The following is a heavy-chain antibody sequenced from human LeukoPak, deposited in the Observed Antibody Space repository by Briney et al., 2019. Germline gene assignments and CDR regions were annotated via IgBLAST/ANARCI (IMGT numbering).Heavy chain of an antibody. J-gene: IGHJ6*02. Sequence: SETLSLTCTVSGGSISSSSYYWGWIRQPPGKGLEWIGSIYYSGSTYYNPSLKSRVTISVDTSKNQFSLKLSSVTAADTAVYYGARHPLGYCSSTSCRGYYYYGMDVWGQGTTVTVSS. D-gene: IGHD2-2*01. CDR3: ARHPLGYCSSTSCRGYYYYGMDV. V-gene: IGHV4-39*01. CDR2: IYYSGST. CDR1: GGSISSSSYY.